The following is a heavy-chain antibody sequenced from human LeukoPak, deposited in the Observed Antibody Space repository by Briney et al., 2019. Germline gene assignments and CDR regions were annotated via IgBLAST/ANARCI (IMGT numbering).Heavy chain of an antibody. Sequence: SETLSRTCTVSGGSISSGDYYWSWIRQPPGKGLEWIGYIYYSGSTYYNPSLKSRVTISVDTSKNQFSLKLNSVTAADTAVHYCARTGGTIDYWGQGTLVTVSS. CDR1: GGSISSGDYY. D-gene: IGHD2-8*02. CDR3: ARTGGTIDY. CDR2: IYYSGST. J-gene: IGHJ4*02. V-gene: IGHV4-30-4*01.